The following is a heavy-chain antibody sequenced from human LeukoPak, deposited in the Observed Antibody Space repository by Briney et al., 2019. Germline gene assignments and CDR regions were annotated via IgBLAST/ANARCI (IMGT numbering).Heavy chain of an antibody. Sequence: ASVKVSCKASGYTFTSYYMHWVRQAPGQGLEWMGIINPSGGSTSYAQKFQGRVTMTRDTSTSTVYMELSSLRSEDTAVYYCARDPEGGVAAAGTGFDYWGQGTLVTVSS. CDR2: INPSGGST. D-gene: IGHD6-13*01. CDR3: ARDPEGGVAAAGTGFDY. J-gene: IGHJ4*02. CDR1: GYTFTSYY. V-gene: IGHV1-46*01.